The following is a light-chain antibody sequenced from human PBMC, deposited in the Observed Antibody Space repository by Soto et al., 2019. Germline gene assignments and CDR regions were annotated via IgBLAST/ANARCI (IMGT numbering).Light chain of an antibody. Sequence: QSALTQLPSASGSPGQSVTISCTGTGSDIGAYNYVSWYQQHPGKAPKLMIYEVSKRPSGVPDRFSGSKSGNTASLTVSGLQAEDEADYYCSSYAGINNFGVFGTGTKVTVL. J-gene: IGLJ1*01. CDR3: SSYAGINNFGV. CDR2: EVS. V-gene: IGLV2-8*01. CDR1: GSDIGAYNY.